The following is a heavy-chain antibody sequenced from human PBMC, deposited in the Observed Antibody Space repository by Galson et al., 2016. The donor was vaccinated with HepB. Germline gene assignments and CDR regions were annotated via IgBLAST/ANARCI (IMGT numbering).Heavy chain of an antibody. V-gene: IGHV1-18*04. Sequence: SVKVSCKASGYTFTTYAITWVRRAPGQGLEWMGWINPYNGNIKYAQKVQGRVTMTTDTSTSTAYMELRSLRFDDTAVYYCARRYSSGWYVYFDYWGQGTLVTVSS. CDR1: GYTFTTYA. CDR3: ARRYSSGWYVYFDY. J-gene: IGHJ4*02. D-gene: IGHD6-19*01. CDR2: INPYNGNI.